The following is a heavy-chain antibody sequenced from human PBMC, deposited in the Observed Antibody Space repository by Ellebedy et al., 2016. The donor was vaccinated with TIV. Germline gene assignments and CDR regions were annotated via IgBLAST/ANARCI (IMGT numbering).Heavy chain of an antibody. J-gene: IGHJ6*02. CDR3: GKPIGQMTPFQHALDV. Sequence: GESLKISXAASGFTFPSHAMSWVRQAPGIGLEWVAAISGTSLTKYYANSVKGRFTISRDNSKNTLFLEMNSLRPDDTAVYYCGKPIGQMTPFQHALDVWGQGTGHRVL. V-gene: IGHV3-23*01. D-gene: IGHD2-21*01. CDR2: ISGTSLTK. CDR1: GFTFPSHA.